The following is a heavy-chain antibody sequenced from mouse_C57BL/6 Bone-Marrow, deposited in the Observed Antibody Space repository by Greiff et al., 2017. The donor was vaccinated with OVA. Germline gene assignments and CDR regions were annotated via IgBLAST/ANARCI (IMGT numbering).Heavy chain of an antibody. CDR2: ISSGSSTI. V-gene: IGHV5-17*01. CDR3: ARELYYDYDGFAY. Sequence: EVQRVESGGGLVKPGGSLKLSCAASGFTFSDYGMHWVRQAPEKGLEWVAYISSGSSTIYYADPVKGRFTISRDNAKNTLFLQMTSLRSEDTAMYYCARELYYDYDGFAYWGQGTLVTVSA. D-gene: IGHD2-4*01. J-gene: IGHJ3*01. CDR1: GFTFSDYG.